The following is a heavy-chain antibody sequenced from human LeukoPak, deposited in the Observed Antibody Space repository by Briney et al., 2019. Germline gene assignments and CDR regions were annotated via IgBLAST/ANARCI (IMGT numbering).Heavy chain of an antibody. CDR3: ARDGGWRPAAD. V-gene: IGHV3-74*01. CDR1: GNYW. D-gene: IGHD2-2*01. J-gene: IGHJ4*02. CDR2: INSDGSWT. Sequence: GGSLRLSCAASGNYWMHWVRQAPGKGLVWVSHINSDGSWTSYADSVKGRFTISRDNSKDTLYLQMNTLRAEDTAIYFCARDGGWRPAADWGQGTLVTVSS.